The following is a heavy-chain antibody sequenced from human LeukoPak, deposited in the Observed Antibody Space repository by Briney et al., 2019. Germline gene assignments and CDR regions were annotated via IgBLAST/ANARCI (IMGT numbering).Heavy chain of an antibody. V-gene: IGHV5-51*01. CDR2: IYPEDSDT. J-gene: IGHJ4*02. Sequence: GESLKISCKASGYNFLSYWIGWVRQMPGKGLEWMGAIYPEDSDTKYSPSFQGHVTISADKSINTAYLQWNSLKSSDTAMYFCARHGSRWLQSAFGYWGQGALVTVSP. CDR3: ARHGSRWLQSAFGY. D-gene: IGHD5-24*01. CDR1: GYNFLSYW.